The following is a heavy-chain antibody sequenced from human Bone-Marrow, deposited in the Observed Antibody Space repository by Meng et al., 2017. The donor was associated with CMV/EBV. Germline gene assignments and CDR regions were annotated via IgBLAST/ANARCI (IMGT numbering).Heavy chain of an antibody. V-gene: IGHV1-18*04. CDR3: ARDTKYYSSSWYAHMDV. J-gene: IGHJ6*02. Sequence: ASVKVSCKASGYTFTSYGISWVRQAPGQGLEWMGWISAYNGNTNSAQKFQGRVTMTTDTSTSTAYMELRSLRSEDTAVYYCARDTKYYSSSWYAHMDVWGQGTTVTVSS. CDR2: ISAYNGNT. CDR1: GYTFTSYG. D-gene: IGHD6-13*01.